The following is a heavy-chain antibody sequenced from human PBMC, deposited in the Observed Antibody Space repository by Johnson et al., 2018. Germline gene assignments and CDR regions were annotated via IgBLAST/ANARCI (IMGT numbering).Heavy chain of an antibody. CDR1: GGSISSSNYY. D-gene: IGHD6-13*01. V-gene: IGHV4-39*07. Sequence: QVQLQESGPGLVKPSETLSLTCTVSGGSISSSNYYWGWIRQPPGKGLEWIGSMYYRGSIDYNPSPKSRVILSIDTSRNQISLKLSSVTAADTAVYYCARPGIAAAGNGAFDIWGQGTMVIVSS. CDR2: MYYRGSI. J-gene: IGHJ3*02. CDR3: ARPGIAAAGNGAFDI.